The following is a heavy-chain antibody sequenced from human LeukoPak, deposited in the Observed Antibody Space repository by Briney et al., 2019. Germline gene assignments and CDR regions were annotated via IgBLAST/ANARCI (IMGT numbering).Heavy chain of an antibody. CDR2: INPSGGST. V-gene: IGHV1-46*03. J-gene: IGHJ4*02. CDR1: GYTFTDYY. CDR3: AREAIVGATDY. D-gene: IGHD1-26*01. Sequence: ASVRVSCKTSGYTFTDYYIHWMRQAPGQGLEWMGIINPSGGSTSYAQKFQGRVTMTRDTSTSTVYMELSSLRSEDTAVYYCAREAIVGATDYWGQGTLVTVSS.